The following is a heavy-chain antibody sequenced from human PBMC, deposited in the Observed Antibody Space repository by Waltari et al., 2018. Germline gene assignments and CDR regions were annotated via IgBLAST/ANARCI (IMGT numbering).Heavy chain of an antibody. D-gene: IGHD3-10*01. J-gene: IGHJ6*02. CDR3: ARRQTIIEGDDYYYYGLDV. CDR1: GYMFTSHY. Sequence: EVRLVQSGAEVKKPGESLKISCKISGYMFTSHYIHWVRQTPGNGLEWVGRIDPSDSFTNYSPSFQGHVSISIARSIATVYLQWNNLEASDSAIYYCARRQTIIEGDDYYYYGLDVWGQGTTVAVS. CDR2: IDPSDSFT. V-gene: IGHV5-10-1*01.